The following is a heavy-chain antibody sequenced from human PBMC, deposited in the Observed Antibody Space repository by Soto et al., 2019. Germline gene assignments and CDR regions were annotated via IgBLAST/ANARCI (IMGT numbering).Heavy chain of an antibody. CDR1: GGSFSGYY. J-gene: IGHJ6*03. V-gene: IGHV4-34*01. CDR3: ASGGYSGYDSDYYYMDV. D-gene: IGHD5-12*01. Sequence: SETLSLTCAVYGGSFSGYYWSWIRQPPGKGREWIGEINHSGSTNYNPSLKSRVTISVDTSKNQFSLKLSSVTAADTAVYYCASGGYSGYDSDYYYMDVWGEGTTVTVSS. CDR2: INHSGST.